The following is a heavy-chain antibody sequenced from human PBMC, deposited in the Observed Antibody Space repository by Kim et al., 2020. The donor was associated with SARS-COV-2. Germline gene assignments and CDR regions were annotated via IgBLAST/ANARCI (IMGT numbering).Heavy chain of an antibody. D-gene: IGHD2-21*01. CDR3: ARHRAGFCTDCICYYY. V-gene: IGHV4-34*01. Sequence: SETLSLTCAVYGGSLSPYSWSWVRQPPGKGLEWIGDISHSGSTSYSPSLRSRVTTSIDTSKSQFFLNLRSVTAADTTTYFCARHRAGFCTDCICYYY. CDR1: GGSLSPYS. J-gene: IGHJ6*01. CDR2: ISHSGST.